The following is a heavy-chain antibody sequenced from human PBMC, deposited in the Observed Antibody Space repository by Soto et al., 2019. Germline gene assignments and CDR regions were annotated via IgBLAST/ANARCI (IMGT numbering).Heavy chain of an antibody. V-gene: IGHV4-59*08. D-gene: IGHD4-17*01. CDR2: IFHTGST. CDR1: GGSTSTFY. Sequence: SETLSLTCTVSGGSTSTFYWSWIRQPPGKGLEWIGYIFHTGSTNYNPSLKSRVTISVDTSENRFSLNLSSVTAADTAVYFCARHQDYGDYTFDYWGQGTLVTVSS. CDR3: ARHQDYGDYTFDY. J-gene: IGHJ4*02.